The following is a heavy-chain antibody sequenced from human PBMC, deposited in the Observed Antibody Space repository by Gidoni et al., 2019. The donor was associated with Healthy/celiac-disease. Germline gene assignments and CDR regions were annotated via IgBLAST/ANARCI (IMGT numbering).Heavy chain of an antibody. Sequence: QVQLVESGGGVVQPGRSLRLSCAASGFTFSSYAMHWVRQAPGKGLEWVAVRSYDGSNKYYADSVKGRFTISRDNSKNTLYLQRNSLRAEDTAVYYCARDSYYYGSGTYYFDYWGQGTLVTVSS. CDR3: ARDSYYYGSGTYYFDY. V-gene: IGHV3-30-3*01. CDR2: RSYDGSNK. J-gene: IGHJ4*02. D-gene: IGHD3-10*01. CDR1: GFTFSSYA.